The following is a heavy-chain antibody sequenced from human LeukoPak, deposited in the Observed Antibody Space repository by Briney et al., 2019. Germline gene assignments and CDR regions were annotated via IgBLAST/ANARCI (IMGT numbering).Heavy chain of an antibody. J-gene: IGHJ4*02. CDR2: IRPDGSEK. Sequence: GGSLRLSCDTSGFSFSTYWMSWVRQAPGKGLEWVANIRPDGSEKYYVDSVKGRFTISRDIAKQSVFLQMTSLRGEDTAVYYCARLSAMVRGPEDIFYFEYWGLGTLVTVSS. CDR3: ARLSAMVRGPEDIFYFEY. CDR1: GFSFSTYW. V-gene: IGHV3-7*01. D-gene: IGHD3-10*01.